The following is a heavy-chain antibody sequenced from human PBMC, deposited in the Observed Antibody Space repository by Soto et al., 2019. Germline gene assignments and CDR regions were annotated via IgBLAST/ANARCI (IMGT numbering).Heavy chain of an antibody. CDR3: ARDRATVRYYYGMDV. V-gene: IGHV3-53*01. CDR1: GFTVSSNY. J-gene: IGHJ6*02. Sequence: EVQLVESGGGLIQPGGSLRLSCAASGFTVSSNYMSWVRQAPGKGLEWVSVIYSGGSTYYADSVKGRFTISRDNSKNTLYLQMNSLRAEDTAVYYCARDRATVRYYYGMDVWGQGTTVTVSS. D-gene: IGHD4-4*01. CDR2: IYSGGST.